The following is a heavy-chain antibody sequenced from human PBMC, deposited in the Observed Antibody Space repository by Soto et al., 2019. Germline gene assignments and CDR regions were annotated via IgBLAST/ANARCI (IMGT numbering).Heavy chain of an antibody. D-gene: IGHD2-15*01. CDR1: GFTFSNYG. CDR2: IWYDGSNK. V-gene: IGHV3-33*01. CDR3: ASEYCSGGSCYYYGMDV. Sequence: QVQLVESGGGVVQPGRSLRLSCAASGFTFSNYGMHWVRQAPGKGLEWVAVIWYDGSNKYYADSVKVRFTISRDNSKNTLYLQMNSLRAEYTAVYYCASEYCSGGSCYYYGMDVWGQGTTVTVSS. J-gene: IGHJ6*02.